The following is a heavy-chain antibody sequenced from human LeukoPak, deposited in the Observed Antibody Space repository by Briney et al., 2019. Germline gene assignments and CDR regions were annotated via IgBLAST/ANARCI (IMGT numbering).Heavy chain of an antibody. CDR3: ARDYDSSGYSSLGFDY. V-gene: IGHV1-2*04. CDR1: GYTFTGYY. J-gene: IGHJ4*02. CDR2: INPNSGGT. Sequence: ASVKVSCKASGYTFTGYYMHWVRQAPGQGLEWMGWINPNSGGTNYAQKFQGWVTMTRDTSISTAYMELSRLRSDDTAVYYCARDYDSSGYSSLGFDYWGQGTLVTVSS. D-gene: IGHD3-22*01.